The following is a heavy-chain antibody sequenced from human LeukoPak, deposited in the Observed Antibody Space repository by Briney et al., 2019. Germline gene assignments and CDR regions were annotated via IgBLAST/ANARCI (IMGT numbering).Heavy chain of an antibody. Sequence: ASVKVSCKASGYTFTGYYMHWVRQAPGQGLEWMGWINPNSGATNYAQKFQGRVTMTRDTSISTAYMELSRLRSDDTAVYYCARAEVATSFDYWGQGTLVTVSS. CDR3: ARAEVATSFDY. CDR1: GYTFTGYY. V-gene: IGHV1-2*02. D-gene: IGHD5-12*01. CDR2: INPNSGAT. J-gene: IGHJ4*02.